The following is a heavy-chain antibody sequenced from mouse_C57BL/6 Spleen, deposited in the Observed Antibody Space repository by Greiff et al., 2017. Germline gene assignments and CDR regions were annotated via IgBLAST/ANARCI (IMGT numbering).Heavy chain of an antibody. Sequence: EVKLVESGGGLVKPGGSLKLSCAASGFTFSDYGMHWVRQAPEKGLEWVAYISSGSSNIYYADTVKGRFTISRDKAQNTLFLQMTCLRSEDTAMYYCAKAGCSVYFDYWGQGTTLTVSP. CDR3: AKAGCSVYFDY. J-gene: IGHJ2*01. CDR2: ISSGSSNI. V-gene: IGHV5-17*01. CDR1: GFTFSDYG.